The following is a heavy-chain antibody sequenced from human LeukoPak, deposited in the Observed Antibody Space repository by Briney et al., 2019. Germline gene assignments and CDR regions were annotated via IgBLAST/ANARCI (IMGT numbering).Heavy chain of an antibody. CDR2: ISSDGSYK. V-gene: IGHV3-30-3*01. CDR1: GFTFSSYA. J-gene: IGHJ5*01. CDR3: AKVGYCSTPSCPDWFDS. Sequence: GGSLRLSCTASGFTFSSYALRWVRQAPGKGLEWVAVISSDGSYKHYADSVKGRFTISRDNSKNTLYLQMNSLGPEDTAVYCCAKVGYCSTPSCPDWFDSWGQGTLVTVSS. D-gene: IGHD2-2*01.